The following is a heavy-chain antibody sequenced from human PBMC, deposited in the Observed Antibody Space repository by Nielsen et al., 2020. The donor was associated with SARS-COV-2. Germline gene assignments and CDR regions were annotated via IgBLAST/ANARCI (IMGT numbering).Heavy chain of an antibody. V-gene: IGHV4-39*02. Sequence: SETLSLTCTVSGDSMSDSNYYWVWIRQPPGKGLEWIASIYYSGITYYNTSLKSRVTISIDTSKNHFSLRLNSVAAADTAVYYCARLLTNTGNYFRFDPWGQGTLVTVSS. CDR2: IYYSGIT. CDR1: GDSMSDSNYY. J-gene: IGHJ5*02. D-gene: IGHD1-26*01. CDR3: ARLLTNTGNYFRFDP.